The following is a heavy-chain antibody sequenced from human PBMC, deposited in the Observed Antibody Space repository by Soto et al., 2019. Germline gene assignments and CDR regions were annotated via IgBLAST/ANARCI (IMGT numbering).Heavy chain of an antibody. Sequence: GGSLRLSCAASGFTFSSYAMHWVRQAPGKGLEYVSAISSNGGSTYYANSVKGRFTISRDNSKNTLYLQMGSLRAEDMAVYYCAVFHHGIHGPYAFDIWGQGTMVTVSS. D-gene: IGHD1-20*01. CDR3: AVFHHGIHGPYAFDI. J-gene: IGHJ3*02. V-gene: IGHV3-64*01. CDR2: ISSNGGST. CDR1: GFTFSSYA.